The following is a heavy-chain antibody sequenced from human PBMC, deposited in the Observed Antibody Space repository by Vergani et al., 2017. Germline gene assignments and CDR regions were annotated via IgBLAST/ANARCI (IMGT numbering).Heavy chain of an antibody. CDR1: GFTFSSYG. J-gene: IGHJ6*02. Sequence: QVQLVESGGGVVQPGRSLRLSCAASGFTFSSYGMHWVRQAPGKGLEWVAVIWYDGSNKYYADSVKGRFTISRDNSKNTLYLQMNSLRAEDTAVDYCARGGNSGYDWGDYYYGMDVWGQGTTVTVSS. D-gene: IGHD5-12*01. V-gene: IGHV3-33*01. CDR3: ARGGNSGYDWGDYYYGMDV. CDR2: IWYDGSNK.